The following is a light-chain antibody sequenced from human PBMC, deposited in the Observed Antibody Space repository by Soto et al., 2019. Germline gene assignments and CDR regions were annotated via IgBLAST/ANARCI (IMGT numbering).Light chain of an antibody. Sequence: QSVLTQPPSASGTPGQGVTISCSAGSSNIGSNTMNWYQQLPGRAPKLLIYSNSQRPSGVPDRISGSKSGTSASLAISGLQSEDEGDYYCATWVDSLNAGVFGGGTKLTVL. CDR1: SSNIGSNT. CDR3: ATWVDSLNAGV. J-gene: IGLJ3*02. CDR2: SNS. V-gene: IGLV1-44*01.